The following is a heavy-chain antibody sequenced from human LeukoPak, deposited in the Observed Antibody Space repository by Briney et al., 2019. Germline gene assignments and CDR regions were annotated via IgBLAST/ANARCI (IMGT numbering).Heavy chain of an antibody. CDR3: ARERNDYGGNSGLDF. D-gene: IGHD4-23*01. V-gene: IGHV4-61*05. Sequence: TSETLSLTCTVSGGSISSSSYYWSWIRQPPGKGLEWIGYIYCSGSTNYNPSLKSRVTISVDKSKNQFSLKLSSVTAADTAVYYCARERNDYGGNSGLDFWGQGTLVTVSS. CDR2: IYCSGST. CDR1: GGSISSSSYY. J-gene: IGHJ4*02.